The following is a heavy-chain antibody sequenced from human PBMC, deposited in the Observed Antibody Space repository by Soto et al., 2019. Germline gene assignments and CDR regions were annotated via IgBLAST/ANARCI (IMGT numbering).Heavy chain of an antibody. J-gene: IGHJ4*02. Sequence: QVVLLQSGTEVKRPGSSVKVSCKASGVPFNSYAFAWVRQAPGRGLEWVGGINPASQLRKYEQSLQGRVTTTADTTTTTAYMELSGLTSEDTAAYYCAMRKLARLDHWGQGTLVTVSS. CDR2: INPASQLR. V-gene: IGHV1-69*17. CDR1: GVPFNSYA. CDR3: AMRKLARLDH.